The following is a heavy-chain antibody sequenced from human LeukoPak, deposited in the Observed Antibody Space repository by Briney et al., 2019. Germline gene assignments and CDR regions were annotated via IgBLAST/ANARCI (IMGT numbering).Heavy chain of an antibody. CDR1: RFTFTRHA. D-gene: IGHD3-10*01. V-gene: IGHV3-23*01. J-gene: IGHJ4*02. CDR2: TGLESVHT. CDR3: VRGDDIGKHPTRAYYFDI. Sequence: GGSLRLSCAASRFTFTRHAMSWVRQAPGKGLEWVSTTGLESVHTLCVDSVQGRFTVSRDNSRNTLDLQMDNLTVDDTAIYYCVRGDDIGKHPTRAYYFDIWGQGTLVSVSS.